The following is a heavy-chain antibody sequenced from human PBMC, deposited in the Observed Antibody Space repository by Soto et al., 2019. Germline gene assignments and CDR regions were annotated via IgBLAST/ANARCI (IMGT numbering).Heavy chain of an antibody. CDR2: IYSGGYT. Sequence: EVQLVESGGGLIQPGGSLRLSCAVSGFTVSNNYMSWVRQAPGKGLEGVSVIYSGGYTAYGDSVKGRFTISRDNSKTPPFSQMTRLQPADTAVFFCATHPGGGGYWGQGTLVTVSS. CDR1: GFTVSNNY. D-gene: IGHD3-10*01. J-gene: IGHJ4*02. V-gene: IGHV3-53*01. CDR3: ATHPGGGGY.